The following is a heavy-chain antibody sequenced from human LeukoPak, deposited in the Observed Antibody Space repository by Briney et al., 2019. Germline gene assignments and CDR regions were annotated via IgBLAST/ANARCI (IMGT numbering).Heavy chain of an antibody. CDR3: ARAGKIMITMVRGALASNDGFDI. D-gene: IGHD3-10*01. CDR2: INPNSGGT. J-gene: IGHJ3*02. Sequence: GASVKVSCKASGGTFSNYAISWVRQAPGQGLEWMGRINPNSGGTKYAQKFQDRVTMTRDTSISTAYMELSRLRSDDTAVYYCARAGKIMITMVRGALASNDGFDIWGQGKMVTVSS. V-gene: IGHV1-2*02. CDR1: GGTFSNYA.